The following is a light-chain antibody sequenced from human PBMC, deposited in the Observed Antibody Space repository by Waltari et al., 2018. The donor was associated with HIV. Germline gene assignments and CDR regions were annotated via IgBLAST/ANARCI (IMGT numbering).Light chain of an antibody. CDR2: QNS. J-gene: IGLJ2*01. CDR1: TLGDKN. V-gene: IGLV3-1*01. CDR3: QAWDNNSAV. Sequence: SYELTQPPSMSVSPGQTASITCSGDTLGDKNVCWYQQRPGQSPVMVIYQNSERPSGVPERFSGSKYGNTVTLTISGTQAINEADYYCQAWDNNSAVFGGGTKLTVL.